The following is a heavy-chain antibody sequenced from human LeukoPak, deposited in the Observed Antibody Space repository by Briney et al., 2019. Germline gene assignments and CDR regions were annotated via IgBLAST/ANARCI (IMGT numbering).Heavy chain of an antibody. CDR1: GFTFSSYA. Sequence: QPGGSLRLSCAASGFTFSSYAMSWVRQAPGKGLEWVSSISGSGGSTYYADSVKGRFTISRDNSKNTLYLQMNSLRAEDTAVYYCAKRAEDSSGYYLYYFDYWGQGTLVTVSS. J-gene: IGHJ4*02. CDR2: ISGSGGST. V-gene: IGHV3-23*01. CDR3: AKRAEDSSGYYLYYFDY. D-gene: IGHD3-22*01.